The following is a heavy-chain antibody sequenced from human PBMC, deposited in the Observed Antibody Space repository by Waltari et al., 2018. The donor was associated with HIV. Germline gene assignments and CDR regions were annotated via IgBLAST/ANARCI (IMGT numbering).Heavy chain of an antibody. V-gene: IGHV3-9*01. CDR1: GFTFDDYA. J-gene: IGHJ5*02. CDR2: ISWNGGGI. CDR3: AKDRSGNYYNPWFDP. D-gene: IGHD3-10*01. Sequence: EVQLVESGGGLVPPGRFLRVSCEAPGFTFDDYAMHCPRQVPGKGLEWVSGISWNGGGIGYADSVKGRFTISRDNAKNSLYLQMNSLRAEDTAMYYCAKDRSGNYYNPWFDPWGQGTLVTVSS.